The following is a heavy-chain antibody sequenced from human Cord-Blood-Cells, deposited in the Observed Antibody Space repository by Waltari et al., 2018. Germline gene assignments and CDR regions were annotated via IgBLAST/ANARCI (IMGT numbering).Heavy chain of an antibody. CDR2: ISGSGGSR. D-gene: IGHD2-2*01. V-gene: IGHV3-23*01. Sequence: EVQLLESGGGLVQPGGSLRLSCEASGFTFSSYAMSWVRQARGKGLEWVSAISGSGGSRYYADSVKGRFTISRDNSKNTLYLQMNSMRAEDTAVYYCAKRTLIVVVPAAFDYWGQGTLVTVSS. CDR1: GFTFSSYA. CDR3: AKRTLIVVVPAAFDY. J-gene: IGHJ4*02.